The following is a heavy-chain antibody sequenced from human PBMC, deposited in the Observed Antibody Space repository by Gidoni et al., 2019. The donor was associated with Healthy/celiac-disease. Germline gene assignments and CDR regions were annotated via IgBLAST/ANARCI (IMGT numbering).Heavy chain of an antibody. CDR3: ARGRIAARPNNWFDP. Sequence: QVQLQQWGAGLLKPSEILSLTCAVYGGSFSDYYWSWIRQPPGKGLEWIGEIHHSGSTNYNPSLKSRVTISVDTSKNQFSLKLSSVTAADTAVYYCARGRIAARPNNWFDPWGQGTLVTVSS. D-gene: IGHD6-6*01. J-gene: IGHJ5*02. CDR2: IHHSGST. V-gene: IGHV4-34*01. CDR1: GGSFSDYY.